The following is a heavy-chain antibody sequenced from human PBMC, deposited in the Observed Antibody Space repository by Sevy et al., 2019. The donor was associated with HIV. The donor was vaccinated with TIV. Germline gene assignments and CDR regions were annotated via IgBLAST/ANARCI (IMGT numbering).Heavy chain of an antibody. D-gene: IGHD6-13*01. Sequence: GGSLRLSCVVSGLTFDDYSMHWVRRPPGKGLEWVSGITWNSGGIGYADSVKGRFTISRDNAKKSLYLQMNRLRIEDTAFYYCAGGAAAGRWFDSWGQGTLLTLSS. CDR1: GLTFDDYS. CDR2: ITWNSGGI. V-gene: IGHV3-9*01. J-gene: IGHJ5*01. CDR3: AGGAAAGRWFDS.